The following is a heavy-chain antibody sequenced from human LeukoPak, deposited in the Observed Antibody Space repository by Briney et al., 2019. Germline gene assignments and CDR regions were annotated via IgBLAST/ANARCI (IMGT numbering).Heavy chain of an antibody. Sequence: SETLSLTCTVSGGSISSYYWSWIRQPAGKGLEWIGRIYTSGSTNYNPSLKSRVTMSVDTSKNQFSLKLSSVTAADTAVYYCARDSGDYGDYEDAFDIWGQGTMVTVSS. V-gene: IGHV4-4*07. CDR1: GGSISSYY. J-gene: IGHJ3*02. D-gene: IGHD4-17*01. CDR2: IYTSGST. CDR3: ARDSGDYGDYEDAFDI.